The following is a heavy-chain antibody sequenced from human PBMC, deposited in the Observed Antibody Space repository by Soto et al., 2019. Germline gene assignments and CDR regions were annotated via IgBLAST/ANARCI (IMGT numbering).Heavy chain of an antibody. J-gene: IGHJ4*02. V-gene: IGHV3-21*01. CDR1: GFTFSSYS. Sequence: PGGSLRLSCAASGFTFSSYSMNWVRQAPGKGLEWVSSISSSSSYIYYAGSVKGRFTISRDNAKNSLYLQMNSLRAEDTAVYYCASLTEAQRLDYWGQGTLVTVSS. CDR2: ISSSSSYI. D-gene: IGHD3-9*01. CDR3: ASLTEAQRLDY.